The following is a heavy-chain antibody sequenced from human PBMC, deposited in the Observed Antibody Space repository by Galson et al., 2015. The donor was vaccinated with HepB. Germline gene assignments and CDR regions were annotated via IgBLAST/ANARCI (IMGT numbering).Heavy chain of an antibody. CDR3: KRSACTRTSCLDY. CDR1: GFTFTNYW. CDR2: INTDGSTT. Sequence: SLRLSCAASGFTFTNYWMHWVRQTPGKGLVWVSFINTDGSTTEYADPVKGRFTVSRDNAKNTLYLQMNSLRGEDTAVHYCKRSACTRTSCLDYWGQGTLVTVSS. D-gene: IGHD2-2*01. J-gene: IGHJ4*02. V-gene: IGHV3-74*03.